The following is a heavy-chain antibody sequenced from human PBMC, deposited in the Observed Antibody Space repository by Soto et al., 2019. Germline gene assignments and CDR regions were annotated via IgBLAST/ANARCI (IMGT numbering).Heavy chain of an antibody. CDR3: AKVYGGGHCSSDYSHY. J-gene: IGHJ4*02. V-gene: IGHV3-30*18. CDR1: GFTFSNYG. Sequence: QVQLVESGGGVVQPGRSLRLSCAASGFTFSNYGIHWVRQAPGNGLEWVAVISRDGSVRYYADSVKGRFTISRDNSKNSLYLQVNNLRPQDTAVYYCAKVYGGGHCSSDYSHYRGQGTLVIDSS. CDR2: ISRDGSVR. D-gene: IGHD2-21*01.